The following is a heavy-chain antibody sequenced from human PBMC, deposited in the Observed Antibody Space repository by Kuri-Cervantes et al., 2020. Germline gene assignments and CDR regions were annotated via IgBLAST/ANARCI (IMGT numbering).Heavy chain of an antibody. CDR1: GFTFNNYW. Sequence: GESLKISCAASGFTFNNYWMHWVRQAPGKGLVWVSRISSDGTTISYADSVKGRFTISRDNAKDTLYLQMNSLRAEDTAVYYCARDVARRYSYEDAFDIWGQGTMVTVSS. D-gene: IGHD5-18*01. CDR3: ARDVARRYSYEDAFDI. J-gene: IGHJ3*02. V-gene: IGHV3-74*01. CDR2: ISSDGTTI.